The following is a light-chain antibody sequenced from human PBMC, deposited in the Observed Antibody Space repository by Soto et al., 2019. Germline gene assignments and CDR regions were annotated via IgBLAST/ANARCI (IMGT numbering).Light chain of an antibody. Sequence: ELVLTQSPGTLSLSPGERATLSCRASQSLSSRNLAWYQQKPGQAPRPLIYDASNRATGIPARFSGSGSGTDFTLTISSLEPEDFAVYYCQRRSNWITFGQGTRLEI. CDR1: QSLSSRN. J-gene: IGKJ5*01. CDR2: DAS. CDR3: QRRSNWIT. V-gene: IGKV3-11*01.